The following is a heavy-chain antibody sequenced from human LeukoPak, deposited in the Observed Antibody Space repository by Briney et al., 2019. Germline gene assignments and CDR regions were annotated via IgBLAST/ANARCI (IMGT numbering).Heavy chain of an antibody. J-gene: IGHJ5*02. D-gene: IGHD3-16*01. V-gene: IGHV1-69*06. CDR3: AREAPRGHLTVGWFDP. CDR2: IIPIFGTA. CDR1: GGTFSSYA. Sequence: EASVKVSCKASGGTFSSYAISWVRQAPGQGLEWMGGIIPIFGTANYAQKFQGRVTITADKSTSTAYMELSSLSSEDTAVYYCAREAPRGHLTVGWFDPWGQGTLVTVSS.